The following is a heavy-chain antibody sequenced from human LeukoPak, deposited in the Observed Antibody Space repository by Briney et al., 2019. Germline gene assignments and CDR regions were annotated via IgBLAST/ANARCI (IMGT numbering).Heavy chain of an antibody. D-gene: IGHD3-9*01. CDR3: ARDVSDYHILTANTSDMAY. J-gene: IGHJ4*02. Sequence: ASVKVSCKASGYTFTGYYMHWVRQAAGQGLEWMGWIHPNSGGTNYAQKFQGRVTMIRDTSISTAYMELSRLRSDDTAVYYCARDVSDYHILTANTSDMAYWGQGTLVTVSS. CDR2: IHPNSGGT. CDR1: GYTFTGYY. V-gene: IGHV1-2*02.